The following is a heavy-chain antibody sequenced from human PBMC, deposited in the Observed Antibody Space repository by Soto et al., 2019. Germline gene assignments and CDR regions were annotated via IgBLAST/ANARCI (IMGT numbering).Heavy chain of an antibody. D-gene: IGHD3-10*02. V-gene: IGHV4-59*12. CDR1: GESLNFYY. CDR2: IYYHGTT. CDR3: KKDARSVPP. Sequence: XETLSLTCNVSGESLNFYYCSWIRRPPAKELVGIGNIYYHGTTNYNPSLQGRGTISIDTSKNQFSLMLTSFIAADTSALYFKKDARSVPPLGRGVLATVSS. J-gene: IGHJ5*02.